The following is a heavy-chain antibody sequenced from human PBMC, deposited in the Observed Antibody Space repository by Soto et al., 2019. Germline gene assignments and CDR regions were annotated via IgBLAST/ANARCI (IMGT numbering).Heavy chain of an antibody. Sequence: ASVKVSCKASGHTFTSYGISWVRQAPGQGLEWMGWISAYNGNTNYAQKLQGRVTMTTDTSTSTAYMELRSLRSDDTAVYYCARQKTYCGGDCDYYFDYWGQGTLVTVSS. D-gene: IGHD2-21*02. J-gene: IGHJ4*02. V-gene: IGHV1-18*01. CDR1: GHTFTSYG. CDR3: ARQKTYCGGDCDYYFDY. CDR2: ISAYNGNT.